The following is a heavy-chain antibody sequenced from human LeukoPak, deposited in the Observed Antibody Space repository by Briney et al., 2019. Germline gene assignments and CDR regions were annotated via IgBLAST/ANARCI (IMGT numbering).Heavy chain of an antibody. CDR2: ISGSGGST. Sequence: GGSLRLSCAASGFTFSSYAMSWVRQAPGKGPEWVSAISGSGGSTYYADSVKGRFTISRDNSKNTLYLQMNSLRAEDTAVYYCAKDRGYSTYYFDYWGQGTLVTVSS. CDR1: GFTFSSYA. CDR3: AKDRGYSTYYFDY. D-gene: IGHD4-11*01. V-gene: IGHV3-23*01. J-gene: IGHJ4*02.